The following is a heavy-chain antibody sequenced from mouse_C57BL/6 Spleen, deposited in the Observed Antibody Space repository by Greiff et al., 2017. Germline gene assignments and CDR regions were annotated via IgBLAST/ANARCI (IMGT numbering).Heavy chain of an antibody. J-gene: IGHJ4*01. CDR1: GFTFSSYG. CDR2: ISSGGSYT. V-gene: IGHV5-6*01. CDR3: ANHYGSSPHYYAMDY. Sequence: EVKVVESGGDLVKPGGSLKLSCAASGFTFSSYGMSWVRQTPDKRLEWVATISSGGSYTYYPDSVKGRFTISRDNAKNTLYLQMSSLKSEDTAMYYCANHYGSSPHYYAMDYWGQGTSVTVSS. D-gene: IGHD1-1*01.